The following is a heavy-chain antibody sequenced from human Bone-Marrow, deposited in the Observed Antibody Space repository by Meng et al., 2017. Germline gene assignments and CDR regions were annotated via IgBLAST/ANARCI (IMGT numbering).Heavy chain of an antibody. J-gene: IGHJ4*02. CDR2: IYYSGST. Sequence: SETLSLTCTVSGGSLRSSSYYWGWIRQPPGKGLEWIGSIYYSGSTYYNPSLKSRVTISVDTSKNQFSLKLSSVTAADTAVYYCARGDGGCSGGSCYTYFDYWGQGTLVTVSS. V-gene: IGHV4-39*07. D-gene: IGHD2-15*01. CDR3: ARGDGGCSGGSCYTYFDY. CDR1: GGSLRSSSYY.